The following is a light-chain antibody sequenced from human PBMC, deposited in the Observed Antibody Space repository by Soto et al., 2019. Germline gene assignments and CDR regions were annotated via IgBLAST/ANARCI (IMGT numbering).Light chain of an antibody. CDR2: DDR. CDR3: QVWDRSSDLVI. CDR1: SIGRKS. Sequence: SYELTQPPSMSVAPGQTAKITCGGNSIGRKSVHWYQQKPGQAPILVVYDDRDRPSGIPARFSGSNSGNTATLTISRVEAGDEADYYCQVWDRSSDLVIFGGGTKLTVL. V-gene: IGLV3-21*02. J-gene: IGLJ2*01.